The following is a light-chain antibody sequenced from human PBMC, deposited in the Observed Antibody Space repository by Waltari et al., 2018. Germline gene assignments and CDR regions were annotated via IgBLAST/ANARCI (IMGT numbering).Light chain of an antibody. CDR1: TSDDRNDNL. CDR3: CSFASSRTWV. V-gene: IGLV2-23*01. CDR2: ENS. J-gene: IGLJ3*02. Sequence: QSALTQPASVSGSPGQSITIPCTGTTSDDRNDNLFSWYQQVPGRAPKLMIYENSRRPSDISHRFSGSKSGNTASLTISGLQAEDEADYYCCSFASSRTWVFGGGTKLTVL.